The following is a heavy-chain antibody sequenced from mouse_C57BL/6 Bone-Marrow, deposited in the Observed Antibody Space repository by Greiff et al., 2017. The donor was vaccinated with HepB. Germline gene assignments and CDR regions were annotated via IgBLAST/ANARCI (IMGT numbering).Heavy chain of an antibody. CDR3: AAGGSNYDAMDY. CDR1: GYAFSSSW. Sequence: VQLQQSGPELVKPGASVKISCKASGYAFSSSWMNWVKQRPGQGLEWIGRIYPGDGDTNYNGKFKGKDTLTADKTSSTAYMQLSSLTSEDSAVYLCAAGGSNYDAMDYWGQGTSVTVAS. D-gene: IGHD2-5*01. CDR2: IYPGDGDT. V-gene: IGHV1-82*01. J-gene: IGHJ4*01.